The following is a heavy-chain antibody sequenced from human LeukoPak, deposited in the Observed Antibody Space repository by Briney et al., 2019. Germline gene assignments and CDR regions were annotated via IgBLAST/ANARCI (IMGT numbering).Heavy chain of an antibody. V-gene: IGHV4-4*07. J-gene: IGHJ4*02. CDR3: ARGGSSYEIFDY. CDR1: GGSISGYY. D-gene: IGHD6-13*01. CDR2: IYSSGSA. Sequence: SETLSLTCTVSGGSISGYYWSWIRQPAGKRPEWIGRIYSSGSASYNPSLKSRVTMSVDTSKNQFYLKVSSVTAADTAVYYCARGGSSYEIFDYWGQGALVTVSS.